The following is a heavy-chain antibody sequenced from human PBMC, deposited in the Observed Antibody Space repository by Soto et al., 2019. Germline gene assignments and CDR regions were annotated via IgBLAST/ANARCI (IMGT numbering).Heavy chain of an antibody. D-gene: IGHD2-2*01. Sequence: EVQLVESGGGLIQPGGSLRLSCAVSGFTVSNNYMSWVRQAPGKGLEGVSVIYSGGYTAYGDSVKGRFTISRDNSKNTHIFQINSRRAADTAVFSGAAQPGGGGYWGQGTLVTVSS. V-gene: IGHV3-53*01. CDR3: AAQPGGGGY. CDR2: IYSGGYT. CDR1: GFTVSNNY. J-gene: IGHJ4*02.